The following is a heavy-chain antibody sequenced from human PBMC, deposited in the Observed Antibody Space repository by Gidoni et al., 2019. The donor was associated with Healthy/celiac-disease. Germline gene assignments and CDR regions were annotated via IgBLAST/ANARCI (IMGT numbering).Heavy chain of an antibody. CDR1: GFSLSNARMG. CDR2: IFSNDEK. Sequence: QVTLKESGPVLVKPTETLTLTCTVSGFSLSNARMGVSWIRQPPGKALEWLAHIFSNDEKSYSTSLKSRLTISKDTSKSQVVLTMTNMDPVDTATYYCARISGKHPSEGIVVITPYYFDYWGQGTLVTVSS. D-gene: IGHD3-22*01. J-gene: IGHJ4*02. CDR3: ARISGKHPSEGIVVITPYYFDY. V-gene: IGHV2-26*01.